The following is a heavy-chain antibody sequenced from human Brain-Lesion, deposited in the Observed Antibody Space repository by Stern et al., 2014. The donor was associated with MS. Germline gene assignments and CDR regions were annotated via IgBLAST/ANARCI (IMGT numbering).Heavy chain of an antibody. CDR1: GYIFTGYY. J-gene: IGHJ6*02. Sequence: VQLVESGADVKKPGASVKVSCKASGYIFTGYYIHWVRQAPGQGLEWVAVINPNTGGTKYAEAFQGRVTMCRDTSISTAYVELSSLTSDDTAVYYCARDQRGITIFGVVTDYYYLGMDVWGQGTTVTVSS. CDR2: INPNTGGT. D-gene: IGHD3-3*01. V-gene: IGHV1-2*02. CDR3: ARDQRGITIFGVVTDYYYLGMDV.